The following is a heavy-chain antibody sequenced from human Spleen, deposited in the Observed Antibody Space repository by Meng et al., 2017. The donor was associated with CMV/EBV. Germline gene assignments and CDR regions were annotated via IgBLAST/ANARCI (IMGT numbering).Heavy chain of an antibody. D-gene: IGHD2-2*01. J-gene: IGHJ5*02. CDR2: INPSGGST. V-gene: IGHV1-46*01. Sequence: YYRHWVRQGPGQGLEWMGIINPSGGSTSYAQKYQGRVTMTRDTSTSTVYMELSSLRSEDTAVYYCARGLPYCSSTSCYPSYNWFDPWGQGTLVTVSS. CDR1: YY. CDR3: ARGLPYCSSTSCYPSYNWFDP.